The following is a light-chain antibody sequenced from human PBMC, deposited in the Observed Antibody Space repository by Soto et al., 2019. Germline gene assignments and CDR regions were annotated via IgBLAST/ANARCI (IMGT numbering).Light chain of an antibody. CDR2: AAS. CDR1: QSVGSA. J-gene: IGKJ4*01. CDR3: QQYKNWPPLT. Sequence: EIVMTQSPATLSVSPGETATLSCRASQSVGSAVAWYQHKPGQAPRLLIVAASIRATGVPGRFSGCGSGTEFTLAISSLQSEDFAVYYCQQYKNWPPLTFGGGTTVEIK. V-gene: IGKV3-15*01.